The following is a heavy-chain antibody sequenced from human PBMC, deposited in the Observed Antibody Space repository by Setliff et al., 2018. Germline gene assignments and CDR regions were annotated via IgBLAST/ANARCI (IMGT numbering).Heavy chain of an antibody. V-gene: IGHV4-34*01. CDR3: ARYRPSGSSRLNYFDL. Sequence: SETLSLTCAVYGGSFSGYYWSWIRQPPGKGLKWIGEINHSGSTNYNPSLKSRVTISVDTSKNQSSLRLSSMTAADTAVYYCARYRPSGSSRLNYFDLWGRGTLVTVSS. CDR1: GGSFSGYY. D-gene: IGHD3-22*01. J-gene: IGHJ2*01. CDR2: INHSGST.